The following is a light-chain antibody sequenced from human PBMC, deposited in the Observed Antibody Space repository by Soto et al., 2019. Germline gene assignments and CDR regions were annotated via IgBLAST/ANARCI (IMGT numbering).Light chain of an antibody. CDR1: QSVSSN. J-gene: IGKJ1*01. CDR2: DAS. CDR3: QQYNNWPET. V-gene: IGKV3-15*01. Sequence: EIVMTQSPATLSVSPGERATLSCRASQSVSSNLAWYQQKVGQAPKLLIYDASTKAPCIPARFSGSGSGTEFTLTIRSLESEDIAVYFCQQYNNWPETSGQGTKVEIK.